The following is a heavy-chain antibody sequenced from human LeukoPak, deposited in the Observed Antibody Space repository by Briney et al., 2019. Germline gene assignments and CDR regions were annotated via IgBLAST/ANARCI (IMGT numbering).Heavy chain of an antibody. V-gene: IGHV1-2*02. CDR1: GYTFTGYY. J-gene: IGHJ4*02. CDR3: ARVPPHYYDSSGYYGY. CDR2: IHPNSGGT. Sequence: ASVKVSCKSSGYTFTGYYMHWVRQPPAQGLEGMGWIHPNSGGTNYAQKLQGRVTMTRDTSISTAYMELSRLRSDDTAVYYCARVPPHYYDSSGYYGYWGQGTLVTVSS. D-gene: IGHD3-22*01.